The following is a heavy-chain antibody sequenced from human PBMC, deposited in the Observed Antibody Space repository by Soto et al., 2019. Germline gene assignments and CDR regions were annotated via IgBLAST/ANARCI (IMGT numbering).Heavy chain of an antibody. J-gene: IGHJ6*02. CDR3: ASDPQYRLRLGALANAMDV. V-gene: IGHV3-33*01. CDR1: GFTFSSYG. CDR2: IWYDGSNK. Sequence: VPLVESGGGVVQPGRSLRLSCAASGFTFSSYGMHWVRQAPGKGLEWVAVIWYDGSNKYYADYVKGRFTISRDNSKNTLYLQMNSLRAEDTAVYYWASDPQYRLRLGALANAMDVWGQGTTVTVSS. D-gene: IGHD3-16*01.